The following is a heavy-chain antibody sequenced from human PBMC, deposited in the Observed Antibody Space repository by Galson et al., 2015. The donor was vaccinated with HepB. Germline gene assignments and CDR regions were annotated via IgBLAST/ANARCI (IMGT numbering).Heavy chain of an antibody. Sequence: SLRLSCAASGFSFSTYTMNWVRQAPGKGLVWVASISTTATHIYYAGSVQGRFTISRDNAKNSLYLQLSSLRAEDTAMYYCAKDAYKSSYYFDSWGQGALVTVSS. CDR1: GFSFSTYT. V-gene: IGHV3-21*01. D-gene: IGHD3-16*01. CDR2: ISTTATHI. CDR3: AKDAYKSSYYFDS. J-gene: IGHJ4*02.